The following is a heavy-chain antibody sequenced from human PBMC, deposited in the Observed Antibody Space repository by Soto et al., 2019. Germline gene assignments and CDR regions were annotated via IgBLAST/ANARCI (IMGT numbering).Heavy chain of an antibody. Sequence: PSETLSPTCTVSGGSISSSSYYWGWIRQPPGKGLEWIGSIYYSASTYYNPSLKSRVTISVSTSQNQFSLKLTSVTAAETSLFYRAKQRGTYSDFWSGPAPHYSYYNGLDVWGQGTTVTVSS. V-gene: IGHV4-39*01. D-gene: IGHD3-3*01. J-gene: IGHJ6*02. CDR3: AKQRGTYSDFWSGPAPHYSYYNGLDV. CDR1: GGSISSSSYY. CDR2: IYYSAST.